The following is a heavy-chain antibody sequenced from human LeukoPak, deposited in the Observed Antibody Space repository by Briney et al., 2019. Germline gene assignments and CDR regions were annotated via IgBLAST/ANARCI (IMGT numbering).Heavy chain of an antibody. CDR1: GFTFSSYE. CDR2: ISSSGSTI. CDR3: AREGPVGVVAVPRGYFDY. J-gene: IGHJ4*02. V-gene: IGHV3-48*03. Sequence: GGSLRLSCAASGFTFSSYEMNSVRQAPGKGLEWVSYISSSGSTIYYADSVKGRFTISRDNAKNSLYLQMNSLRAEDTAVYYCAREGPVGVVAVPRGYFDYWGQGTLVTVSS. D-gene: IGHD2-15*01.